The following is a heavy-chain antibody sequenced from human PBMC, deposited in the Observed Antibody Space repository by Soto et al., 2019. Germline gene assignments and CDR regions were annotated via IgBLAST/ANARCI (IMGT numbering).Heavy chain of an antibody. CDR2: ISYHGSNE. CDR3: ARGGCSSTSCYHWFDP. J-gene: IGHJ5*02. D-gene: IGHD2-2*01. V-gene: IGHV3-30-3*01. Sequence: PGVSLSLSCAASVFPFSSYSMHWVRQAPGKGLDWVAVISYHGSNEYYADSVKGRFTISRDNSKNTLYLQMNSLRAEDTAVYYCARGGCSSTSCYHWFDPWGQGTLVTVSS. CDR1: VFPFSSYS.